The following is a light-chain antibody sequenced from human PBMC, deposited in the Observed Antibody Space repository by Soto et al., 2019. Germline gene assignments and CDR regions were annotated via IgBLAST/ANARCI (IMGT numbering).Light chain of an antibody. V-gene: IGKV1-6*01. CDR2: AAS. CDR1: QGIRND. Sequence: AIHMTQCPSSLSASVGDRVTITCRASQGIRNDLGWYQQKPGKAPKLLIYAASTLQSGVPSRFSGSGSGTDFTLTIGSLQPEDFATYYCLQDYGYPLTFGGGTKV. CDR3: LQDYGYPLT. J-gene: IGKJ4*01.